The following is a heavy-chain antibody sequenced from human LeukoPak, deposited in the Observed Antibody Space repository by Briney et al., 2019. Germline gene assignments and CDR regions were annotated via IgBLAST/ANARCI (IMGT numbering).Heavy chain of an antibody. CDR1: GFAFIDYD. V-gene: IGHV3-13*01. CDR2: IGIRGGT. D-gene: IGHD6-19*01. CDR3: ARGGIQVSGIDEFDY. Sequence: GGSLRLSCAASGFAFIDYDMHWVRQVIGKGLEWVSAIGIRGGTHYSGSVKGRFTISRENAESSLYLQMNSLRAEDTAVYYCARGGIQVSGIDEFDYWGQGTLVTVSS. J-gene: IGHJ4*02.